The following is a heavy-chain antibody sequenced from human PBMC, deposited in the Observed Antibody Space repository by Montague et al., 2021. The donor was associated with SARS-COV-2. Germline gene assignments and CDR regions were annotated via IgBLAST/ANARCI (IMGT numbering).Heavy chain of an antibody. Sequence: SETLSLTCSVSGDSISTSTWWTWVRQTPGKGLEWIGEIFHSGTINYNPSLKSRVSISVDKSNNHFSLRLSSLIAADTAVYYCATLSRRTAAGTRDYFGLDVWGQGTTVAVSS. CDR2: IFHSGTI. CDR1: GDSISTSTW. J-gene: IGHJ6*02. CDR3: ATLSRRTAAGTRDYFGLDV. V-gene: IGHV4-4*02. D-gene: IGHD6-13*01.